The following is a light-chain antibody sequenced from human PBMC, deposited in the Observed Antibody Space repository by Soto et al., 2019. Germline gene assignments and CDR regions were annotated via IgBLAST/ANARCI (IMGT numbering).Light chain of an antibody. V-gene: IGLV2-8*01. Sequence: QSALTQPPSASGSPGQSVTIPCTGTSSDVGGYDHVSWYQQHPGKAPKLMIYELTKRPAGVPDRFSGSKSGNTASLTVSGLQAEDEADYFCSSDAGNHNYVFGTGTKVTVL. CDR3: SSDAGNHNYV. CDR2: ELT. J-gene: IGLJ1*01. CDR1: SSDVGGYDH.